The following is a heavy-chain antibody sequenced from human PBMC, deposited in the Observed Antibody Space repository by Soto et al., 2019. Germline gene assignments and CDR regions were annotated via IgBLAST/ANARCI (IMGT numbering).Heavy chain of an antibody. Sequence: GGSLRLSCAASGFTFSSYGMHWVRQAPGKGLEWVAVIWYDGSNKYYADSVKGRFTISRDNSKNTLYLQMNSLRAEDTAVYYCARMIAVAGTSRVDYWGQGTLVTVSS. V-gene: IGHV3-33*01. J-gene: IGHJ4*02. CDR1: GFTFSSYG. CDR2: IWYDGSNK. D-gene: IGHD6-19*01. CDR3: ARMIAVAGTSRVDY.